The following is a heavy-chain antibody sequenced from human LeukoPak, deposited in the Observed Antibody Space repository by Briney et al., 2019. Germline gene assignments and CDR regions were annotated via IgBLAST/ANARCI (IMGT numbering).Heavy chain of an antibody. J-gene: IGHJ3*02. D-gene: IGHD3-22*01. Sequence: ASVKVSCKASGYTFTGYYMHWVRQAPGQGLEWMGRINPNSGGTNYAQKFQGRVTMTRDTSISTAYMELSRLRSDDTAVYYCARSHDSSGYYDAFDIWGQGTMVTVSS. V-gene: IGHV1-2*06. CDR1: GYTFTGYY. CDR3: ARSHDSSGYYDAFDI. CDR2: INPNSGGT.